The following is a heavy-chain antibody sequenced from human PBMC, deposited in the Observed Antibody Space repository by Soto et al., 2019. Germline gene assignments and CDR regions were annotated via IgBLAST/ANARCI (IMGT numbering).Heavy chain of an antibody. V-gene: IGHV1-3*01. CDR1: GYTLTSYA. CDR2: INAGNGNT. Sequence: ASVKVSRKASGYTLTSYAVHWVRQAPGQRLEWMGWINAGNGNTKYSQKFQGRVTITRDTSASTAYMELSSLRSEDTAVYYCARYYDYIWGSYRYKLDYWGQGTLVTVSS. CDR3: ARYYDYIWGSYRYKLDY. J-gene: IGHJ4*02. D-gene: IGHD3-16*02.